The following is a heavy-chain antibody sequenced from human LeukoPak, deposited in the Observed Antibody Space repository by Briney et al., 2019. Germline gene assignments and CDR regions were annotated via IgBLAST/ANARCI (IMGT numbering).Heavy chain of an antibody. V-gene: IGHV4-34*01. CDR2: INHSGST. CDR1: GGSFSGYY. CDR3: ARVGSSWYGYFQH. J-gene: IGHJ1*01. D-gene: IGHD6-13*01. Sequence: SETLSLTCAVYGGSFSGYYWSWIRQPPGKGLEWIGEINHSGSTNYNPSLKSRVTISVDTSKNQFSLKLSSVTAADTAVNYCARVGSSWYGYFQHWGQGTLVTVSS.